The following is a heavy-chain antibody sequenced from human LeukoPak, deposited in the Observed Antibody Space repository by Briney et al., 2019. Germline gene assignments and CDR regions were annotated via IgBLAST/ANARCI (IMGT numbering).Heavy chain of an antibody. D-gene: IGHD1-26*01. CDR3: ARGATSGSYESDY. J-gene: IGHJ4*02. CDR1: GYSISSGYY. V-gene: IGHV4-38-2*01. CDR2: IYHSGST. Sequence: SETLSLTCAVSGYSISSGYYWGWIRQPPGKGLEWIGNIYHSGSTYYNPSLKSRLTISVDTSKNQFSLKLNSVTAADTAVYYCARGATSGSYESDYWGQGTPVTVSS.